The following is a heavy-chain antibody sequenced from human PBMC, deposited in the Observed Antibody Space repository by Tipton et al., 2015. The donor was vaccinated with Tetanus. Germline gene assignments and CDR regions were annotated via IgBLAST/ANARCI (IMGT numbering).Heavy chain of an antibody. D-gene: IGHD6-6*01. J-gene: IGHJ4*02. Sequence: QSGAEVKKPGESLKISCQGSGYRFTSYWIAWVRQEPGRGLEWMGIIYSGDSDTRYSPPFHGQVTISADKSINTVYLQWSSLKASDTAMYYCARLHLRTFASSSGYWGQGTLVTVSS. V-gene: IGHV5-51*01. CDR3: ARLHLRTFASSSGY. CDR1: GYRFTSYW. CDR2: IYSGDSDT.